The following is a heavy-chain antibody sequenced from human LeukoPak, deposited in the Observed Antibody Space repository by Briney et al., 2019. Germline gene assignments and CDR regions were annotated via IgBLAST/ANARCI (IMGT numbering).Heavy chain of an antibody. D-gene: IGHD4-23*01. CDR1: GFTFSSYW. V-gene: IGHV3-7*01. Sequence: HPGGSLRLSCAASGFTFSSYWMSWVRQAPGKGLEWVANIKQDGSEKYYVDSVKGRFTISRDNAKNSVFLQINSLTAEDTALYYCARDVGRKLRRGFDSWGQGTLVIVSS. CDR3: ARDVGRKLRRGFDS. J-gene: IGHJ4*02. CDR2: IKQDGSEK.